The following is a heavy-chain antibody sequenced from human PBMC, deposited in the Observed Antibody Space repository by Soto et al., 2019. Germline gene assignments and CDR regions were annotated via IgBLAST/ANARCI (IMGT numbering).Heavy chain of an antibody. J-gene: IGHJ4*02. CDR1: GFTFNHYG. CDR2: ISGNGGFT. V-gene: IGHV3-23*01. Sequence: EEQLLESGGGLVQPGGSLRLSCAASGFTFNHYGMSWVRQAPGKGLEWVSGISGNGGFTYNVDSVRGRFTISRDNSRNTLYLKMSSLRVDDTAVYYCAKDGPWRTSWSETYFDNWGQGTLVNVSS. D-gene: IGHD2-2*01. CDR3: AKDGPWRTSWSETYFDN.